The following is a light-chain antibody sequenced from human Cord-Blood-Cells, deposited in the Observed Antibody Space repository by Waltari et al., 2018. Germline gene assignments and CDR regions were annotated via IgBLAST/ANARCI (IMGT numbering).Light chain of an antibody. CDR3: SSYTSSSHYV. V-gene: IGLV2-14*01. Sequence: QSALTQPASVSGSPGQSITISCTGTSSDVGGYNYVSWYQQHPGKAPKLMIYEVSNRPSGVCNRFSGSKSCNTASLTISGLQAEDEADYYCSSYTSSSHYVFGTGTKVTVL. CDR1: SSDVGGYNY. J-gene: IGLJ1*01. CDR2: EVS.